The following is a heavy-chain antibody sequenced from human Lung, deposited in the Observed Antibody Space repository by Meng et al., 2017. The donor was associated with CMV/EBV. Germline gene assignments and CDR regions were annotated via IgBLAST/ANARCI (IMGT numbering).Heavy chain of an antibody. CDR2: INPSGGST. CDR3: ARALSYYYGDYYYYSGMDV. V-gene: IGHV1-46*01. J-gene: IGHJ6*02. Sequence: ASXXVSXKASGYTFTSYYMHWVRQAPGQGLEWMGIINPSGGSTSYAQKFQGRVTMTRDTSTSTVYMELSSLRSEDTAVYYCARALSYYYGDYYYYSGMDVXGQGXTVTVSS. CDR1: GYTFTSYY. D-gene: IGHD3-10*01.